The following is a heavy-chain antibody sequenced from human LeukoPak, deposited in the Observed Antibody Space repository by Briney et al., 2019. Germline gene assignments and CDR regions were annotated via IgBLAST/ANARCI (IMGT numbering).Heavy chain of an antibody. Sequence: SGTLSLTCAVSGGSISSSNWWSWVRQPPGKGLEWIGEIYHSGSTYYNPSLKSRVTISVDRSKNQFSLKLSSVTAADTAVYYCARAYYYGSGIPSSWFDPWGQGTLVTVSS. CDR3: ARAYYYGSGIPSSWFDP. V-gene: IGHV4-4*02. J-gene: IGHJ5*02. CDR2: IYHSGST. D-gene: IGHD3-10*01. CDR1: GGSISSSNW.